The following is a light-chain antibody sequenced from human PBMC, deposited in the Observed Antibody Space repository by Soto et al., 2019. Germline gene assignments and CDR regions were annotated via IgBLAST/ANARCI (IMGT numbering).Light chain of an antibody. V-gene: IGKV3-20*01. Sequence: EIVMTQSPATLSVSPGERATLSCRASQSVSSNLAWYQQKPGQAPSLLIYGASSRATGIPDRFSGSGSGTDFTLTIRRLEPEDFAVYYCQQYGNSPETFGQGTKVDIK. CDR2: GAS. CDR1: QSVSSN. J-gene: IGKJ1*01. CDR3: QQYGNSPET.